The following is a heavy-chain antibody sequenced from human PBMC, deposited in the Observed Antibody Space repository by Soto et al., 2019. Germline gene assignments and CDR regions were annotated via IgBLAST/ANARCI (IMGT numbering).Heavy chain of an antibody. J-gene: IGHJ4*02. V-gene: IGHV3-30-3*01. CDR1: GFTFSSYA. Sequence: GGSLRLSCAASGFTFSSYAMHWVRQAPGKGLEWVAVISYDGSNKYYADSVKGRFTISRDNSKNTLYLQMNSLRAEDTAVYYCARDRGPYYYDSSGYYHYWGQGTLVTVSS. CDR2: ISYDGSNK. D-gene: IGHD3-22*01. CDR3: ARDRGPYYYDSSGYYHY.